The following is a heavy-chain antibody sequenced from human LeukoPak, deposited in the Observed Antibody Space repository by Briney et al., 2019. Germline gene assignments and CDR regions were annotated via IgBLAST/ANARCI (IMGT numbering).Heavy chain of an antibody. Sequence: PGRSLRLSCAASGFTFSDFGMYWVRQAPGKGLEWVAIISYDGSYKYYADSVKGRFTISRDNSKNTLYLRMDSLRAEDTAVYYCARDRGRPAVAGPCYGMDVWGQGTTVTVSS. J-gene: IGHJ6*02. CDR1: GFTFSDFG. CDR2: ISYDGSYK. V-gene: IGHV3-30*03. D-gene: IGHD6-19*01. CDR3: ARDRGRPAVAGPCYGMDV.